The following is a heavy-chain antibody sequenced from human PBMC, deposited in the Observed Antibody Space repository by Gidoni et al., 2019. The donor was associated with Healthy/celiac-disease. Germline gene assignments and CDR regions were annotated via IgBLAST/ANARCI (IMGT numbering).Heavy chain of an antibody. CDR1: GYTFTGYY. Sequence: QVQLVQSGAEVKKPGASVKVSCKASGYTFTGYYMHWVRQAPGQGLEWMGWINPNSGGTNYAQKFQGRVTMTRDTSISTAYMELSRLRSDDTAVYYCARGQLIRYSSSWYLNYWGQGTLVTVSS. CDR3: ARGQLIRYSSSWYLNY. V-gene: IGHV1-2*02. J-gene: IGHJ4*02. D-gene: IGHD6-13*01. CDR2: INPNSGGT.